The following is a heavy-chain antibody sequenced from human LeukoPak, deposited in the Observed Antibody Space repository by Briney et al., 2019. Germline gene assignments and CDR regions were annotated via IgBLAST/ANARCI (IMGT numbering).Heavy chain of an antibody. Sequence: ASVKVSCKASGYTFTSYAMHWVRQAPGQGLEWMGWINAGNGNTKYSQKFQGRVTITRDTSASTAYMELSSLRSEDTAVYYCASMYRYSSSWSLFDYWGQGTLVTVSS. CDR3: ASMYRYSSSWSLFDY. V-gene: IGHV1-3*01. CDR1: GYTFTSYA. J-gene: IGHJ4*02. CDR2: INAGNGNT. D-gene: IGHD6-13*01.